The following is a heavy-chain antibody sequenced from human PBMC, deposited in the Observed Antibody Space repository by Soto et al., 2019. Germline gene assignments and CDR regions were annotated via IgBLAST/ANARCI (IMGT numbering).Heavy chain of an antibody. Sequence: HPGGSLRLSCAASGFTFSSYAMSWVRQAPGKGLEWVAVITYDGGSTYYADSVKGRFTISRDNSKNTLYLQMNSLRAEDTAVYYCARMDYGDYDAAFDIWGQGTMVTVSS. D-gene: IGHD4-17*01. CDR2: ITYDGGST. V-gene: IGHV3-30*04. CDR3: ARMDYGDYDAAFDI. CDR1: GFTFSSYA. J-gene: IGHJ3*02.